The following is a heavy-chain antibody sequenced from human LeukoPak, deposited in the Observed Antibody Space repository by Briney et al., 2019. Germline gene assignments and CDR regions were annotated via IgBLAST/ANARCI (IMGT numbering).Heavy chain of an antibody. D-gene: IGHD2-2*01. CDR2: IYYSGST. J-gene: IGHJ4*02. CDR3: ARDLQGIVVVPAAHFDY. CDR1: GGSISSSSYY. Sequence: TETLSLTCTVSGGSISSSSYYWGWIRQPPRKGLEWIGSIYYSGSTYYKPSLKSRVTISVDTSKNQFSLKLSSVTAADTAVYYCARDLQGIVVVPAAHFDYWGQGTLVTVSS. V-gene: IGHV4-39*07.